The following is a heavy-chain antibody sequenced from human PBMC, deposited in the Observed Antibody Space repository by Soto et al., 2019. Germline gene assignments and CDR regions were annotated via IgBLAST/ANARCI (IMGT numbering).Heavy chain of an antibody. V-gene: IGHV1-69*13. D-gene: IGHD5-12*01. CDR3: ARGSGGYNLNFLSY. J-gene: IGHJ4*02. CDR2: IIPIFGTA. Sequence: SVKVSCKASGSTFSSYAISWVRQAPGQGLEWMGGIIPIFGTANYAQKFQGRVAITADESTSTAYMELSSLRSEDTAVYYCARGSGGYNLNFLSYWGQGTLVTVSS. CDR1: GSTFSSYA.